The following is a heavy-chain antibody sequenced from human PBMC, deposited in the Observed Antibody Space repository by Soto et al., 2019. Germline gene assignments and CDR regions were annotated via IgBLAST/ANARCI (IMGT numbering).Heavy chain of an antibody. J-gene: IGHJ6*02. CDR3: SRSLYSSSWFHSGTSYYYYGMDV. V-gene: IGHV1-69*12. CDR1: GGTFGIYA. Sequence: QVPLVQSGAEVKKPGSSVKVSCKASGGTFGIYAITWVLQAPGQGLEWMGGIIAFSDIVHYTQKLQGRVTITADESTNTAYMDLSSLRSEDTAVYYCSRSLYSSSWFHSGTSYYYYGMDVWGQGNTVTVSS. D-gene: IGHD6-13*01. CDR2: IIAFSDIV.